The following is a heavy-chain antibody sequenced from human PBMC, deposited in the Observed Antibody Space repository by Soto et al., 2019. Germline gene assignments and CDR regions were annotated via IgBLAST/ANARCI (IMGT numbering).Heavy chain of an antibody. V-gene: IGHV5-51*01. CDR1: GYSFTSYW. CDR2: IYPGDSDT. CDR3: ARLSGCSSTSCYTHMDV. D-gene: IGHD2-2*02. J-gene: IGHJ6*02. Sequence: GESLKISCKGSGYSFTSYWIGWVRQMPGKGLEWMGIIYPGDSDTRYSPSFQGQVTISADKSISTAYLQWSSLKASDTAMYYCARLSGCSSTSCYTHMDVWGQGTTVTAP.